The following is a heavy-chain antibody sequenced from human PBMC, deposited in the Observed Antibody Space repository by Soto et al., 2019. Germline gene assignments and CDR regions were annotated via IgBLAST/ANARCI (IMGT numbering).Heavy chain of an antibody. V-gene: IGHV4-61*03. CDR3: AREWGLLPYYVMNV. CDR1: GDSVTSGSYY. J-gene: IGHJ6*02. CDR2: ISYTGRT. Sequence: SETLSLTCIVSGDSVTSGSYYWTWLRQPPGKGLEWIGYISYTGRTKYNPSLQSRVTISVDTSKNDFTLNLSSVTAADTAVYFCAREWGLLPYYVMNVWGHGTAVTVSS. D-gene: IGHD7-27*01.